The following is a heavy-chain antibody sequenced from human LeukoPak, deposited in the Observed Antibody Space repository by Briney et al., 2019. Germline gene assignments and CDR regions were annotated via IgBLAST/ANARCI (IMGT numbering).Heavy chain of an antibody. CDR2: IHQSLKT. D-gene: IGHD3-16*01. CDR3: ATWGGGGHNTFDT. V-gene: IGHV4-38-2*01. J-gene: IGHJ3*02. Sequence: SETLSLTCAVSGYSIRSGYYWGWIRQPPGRGLEWIGNIHQSLKTHNNPSLRSRLTISMDTSKNQFSLKLSSVSASDTAVYYCATWGGGGHNTFDTWGQGTVVTVSS. CDR1: GYSIRSGYY.